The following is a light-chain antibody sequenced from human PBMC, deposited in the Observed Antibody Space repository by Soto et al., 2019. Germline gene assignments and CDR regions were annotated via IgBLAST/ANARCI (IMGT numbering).Light chain of an antibody. V-gene: IGKV1-39*01. CDR3: QQSYSAPHT. Sequence: DIQMTQSPSSLSASVGDRVTITCRASQSISSYLNWYQQKPGKAPKLLIYAASSLQSGVPSRFSGSASGTDFTLTISSLQPEGFATYYCQQSYSAPHTFGGGTKVDIK. CDR2: AAS. J-gene: IGKJ4*01. CDR1: QSISSY.